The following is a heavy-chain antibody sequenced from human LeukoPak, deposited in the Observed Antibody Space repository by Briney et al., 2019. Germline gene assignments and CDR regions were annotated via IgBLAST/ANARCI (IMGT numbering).Heavy chain of an antibody. CDR2: IRYDGSNE. CDR3: AKDSYGSGVYGRSDC. Sequence: GGSLRLSCAASGFSFSGYGMHWVRQAPGKGLEWVAFIRYDGSNEYYADSVKGRFTISRDKSKNTLSLQMNGLRVEDTAVYYCAKDSYGSGVYGRSDCWGQGTLVTVSS. J-gene: IGHJ4*02. CDR1: GFSFSGYG. D-gene: IGHD3-10*01. V-gene: IGHV3-30*02.